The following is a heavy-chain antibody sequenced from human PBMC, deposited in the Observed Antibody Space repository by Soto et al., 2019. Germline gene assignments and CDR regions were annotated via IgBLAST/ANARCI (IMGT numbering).Heavy chain of an antibody. Sequence: EVHLWESGGDLVQPGGSLRVSCVGSGYTFSSRAMSWVRQAPGKGLEWVSGIDGGGTTDYADSVKGRFTISSDNSQDTLYLQMTSLRAEDTAVYYCATLLGFSSGGSWYSHVADYWGQGTLVTVSS. D-gene: IGHD2-8*02. CDR3: ATLLGFSSGGSWYSHVADY. V-gene: IGHV3-23*01. CDR2: IDGGGTT. J-gene: IGHJ4*02. CDR1: GYTFSSRA.